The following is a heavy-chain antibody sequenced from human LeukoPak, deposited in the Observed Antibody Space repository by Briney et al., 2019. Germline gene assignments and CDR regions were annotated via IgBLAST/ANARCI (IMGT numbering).Heavy chain of an antibody. V-gene: IGHV4-39*01. CDR2: IYYSGST. D-gene: IGHD6-19*01. Sequence: SETLSLTCTVSGGSISSSSYYWGWIRQPPGKGLEWIGSIYYSGSTYYNPSLKSRVTISVDTSKNQFSLKLSSVTAADTAVYYCASLSGWYSFDYRGQGTLVTVSS. CDR1: GGSISSSSYY. CDR3: ASLSGWYSFDY. J-gene: IGHJ4*02.